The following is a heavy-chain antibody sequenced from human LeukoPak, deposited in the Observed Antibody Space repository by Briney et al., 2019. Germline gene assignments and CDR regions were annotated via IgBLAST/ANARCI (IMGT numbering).Heavy chain of an antibody. J-gene: IGHJ4*02. CDR3: ARAATGNYHFDS. V-gene: IGHV4-61*02. CDR1: VDSITNGSYY. D-gene: IGHD1-7*01. CDR2: LYIRGST. Sequence: SQTLSLTCTVSVDSITNGSYYWSWIRQPAGKGLEWIGRLYIRGSTNYSPSLKSRVTISADRSKNQLSLSLRSVTAADTGVYFCARAATGNYHFDSWGQGTLVTVSS.